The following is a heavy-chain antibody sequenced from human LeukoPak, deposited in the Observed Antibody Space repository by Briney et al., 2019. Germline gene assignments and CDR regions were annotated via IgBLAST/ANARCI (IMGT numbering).Heavy chain of an antibody. CDR2: IKEDGSQK. Sequence: GGPLRLSCGAWGLPLSRYRMLGLRGATGRRVECVAYIKEDGSQKYFVDSVKGRFTISRDNAKNSLYLQMNSLRAEDTAVYYCARESRRITMVRGLDMDVWGKGTTVTVSS. V-gene: IGHV3-7*03. D-gene: IGHD3-10*01. CDR3: ARESRRITMVRGLDMDV. CDR1: GLPLSRYR. J-gene: IGHJ6*04.